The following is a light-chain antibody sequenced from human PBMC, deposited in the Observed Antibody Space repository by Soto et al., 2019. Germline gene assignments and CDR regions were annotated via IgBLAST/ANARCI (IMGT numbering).Light chain of an antibody. V-gene: IGKV3-11*01. CDR2: DAS. Sequence: EIVLTQSSATLSLSPGERATLSCSVIQSVTSSLDRYQQKPGQAPRLLIYDASSRATGVPARFSGSGSGTDFTLTISSLEPEDFAVYYCQQRSNWPPSITFGQGTRLE. CDR3: QQRSNWPPSIT. J-gene: IGKJ5*01. CDR1: QSVTSS.